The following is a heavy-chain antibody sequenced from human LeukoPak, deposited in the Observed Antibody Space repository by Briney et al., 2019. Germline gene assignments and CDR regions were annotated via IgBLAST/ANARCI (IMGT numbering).Heavy chain of an antibody. Sequence: ASVTLSFTASGYTFTIYDINWVRQAPGQGLERMGWMNPNSGNTGYAQKFQGRVTITRNISISTAYMELSSLKSDDTAVYYCARDNSIHERGWWFDPWGQGTLVTVSS. J-gene: IGHJ5*02. V-gene: IGHV1-8*03. CDR3: ARDNSIHERGWWFDP. CDR2: MNPNSGNT. CDR1: GYTFTIYD. D-gene: IGHD1-20*01.